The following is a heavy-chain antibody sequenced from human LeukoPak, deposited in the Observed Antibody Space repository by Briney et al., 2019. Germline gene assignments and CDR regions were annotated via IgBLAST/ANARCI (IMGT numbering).Heavy chain of an antibody. D-gene: IGHD3-22*01. CDR3: AREGYYDRPPAGP. V-gene: IGHV1-24*01. CDR1: GYTLTELS. J-gene: IGHJ5*02. CDR2: FDPEDGET. Sequence: ASVKVSCKVSGYTLTELSMHWVRQAPGKGLEWMGGFDPEDGETIYAQKLQGRVTMTTDTSTSTAYMELRSLRSDDTAVYYCAREGYYDRPPAGPWGQGTLVTVSS.